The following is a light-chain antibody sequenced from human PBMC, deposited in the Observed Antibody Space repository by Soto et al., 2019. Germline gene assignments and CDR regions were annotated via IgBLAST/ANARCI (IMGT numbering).Light chain of an antibody. V-gene: IGKV3-20*01. J-gene: IGKJ1*01. Sequence: EIVLMQSPGTLSLSPGERVTLSCRASQSVSSNSLACYQHRPGQALRLLMYAASTRATGIPDRFSGSGSGTDSTHTIRILEPEDFPVYYCQQYGSSGTFGQGSKGDIK. CDR2: AAS. CDR3: QQYGSSGT. CDR1: QSVSSNS.